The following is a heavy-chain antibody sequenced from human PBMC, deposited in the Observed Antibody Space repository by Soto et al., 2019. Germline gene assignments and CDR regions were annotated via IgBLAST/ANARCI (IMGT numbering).Heavy chain of an antibody. J-gene: IGHJ5*02. Sequence: GGSLRLSCAASGFTFSSYGMHWVRQAPGKGLEWVAVISYDGSNKYYADSVKGRFTISRDNSKNTLYLQMNSLRAEDTAVYYCAKIGYYYDSSGYFPCGQGPLVTVSS. D-gene: IGHD3-22*01. V-gene: IGHV3-30*18. CDR3: AKIGYYYDSSGYFP. CDR2: ISYDGSNK. CDR1: GFTFSSYG.